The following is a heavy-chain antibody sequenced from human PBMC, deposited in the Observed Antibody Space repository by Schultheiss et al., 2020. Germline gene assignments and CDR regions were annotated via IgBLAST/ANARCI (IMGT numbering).Heavy chain of an antibody. D-gene: IGHD3-10*01. J-gene: IGHJ6*02. CDR1: GGSISSGGYY. V-gene: IGHV4-61*08. CDR2: INHSGST. Sequence: SATMSLTCTVSGGSISSGGYYWSWIRQPPGKGLEWIGEINHSGSTNYNPSLKSRVTISVDTSKNQFSLKLSSVTAADTAVYYCARDPLTGGSGSDYYYYYYGMDVWGPGTTVTVAS. CDR3: ARDPLTGGSGSDYYYYYYGMDV.